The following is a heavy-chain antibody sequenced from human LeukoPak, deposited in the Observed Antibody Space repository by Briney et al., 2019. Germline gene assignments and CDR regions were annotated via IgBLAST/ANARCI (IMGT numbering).Heavy chain of an antibody. V-gene: IGHV3-7*01. Sequence: GGSLRLSYAASGFTFSSYWMSWVRQAPGKGLEWVANIKQDGSEKYYVDSVKGRFTISRDNAKNSLYLQMNSLRAEDTAVYYCARAQYDSSGYVVDYFDYWGQGTLVTVSS. J-gene: IGHJ4*02. CDR1: GFTFSSYW. CDR2: IKQDGSEK. CDR3: ARAQYDSSGYVVDYFDY. D-gene: IGHD3-22*01.